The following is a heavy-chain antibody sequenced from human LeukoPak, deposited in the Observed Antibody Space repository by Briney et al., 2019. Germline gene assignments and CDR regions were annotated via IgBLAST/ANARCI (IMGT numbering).Heavy chain of an antibody. CDR2: IGTAGDT. Sequence: QPGGSLRLSCAASGFTFSSYDMHWVRQATGKGLEWVSAIGTAGDTYYPGSVKGRFTISRENAMNSLYLQMNSLRAGDTAVYYCARGSSSWYPGLSYYYMDVWGKGTTVTVSS. D-gene: IGHD6-13*01. CDR3: ARGSSSWYPGLSYYYMDV. V-gene: IGHV3-13*01. CDR1: GFTFSSYD. J-gene: IGHJ6*03.